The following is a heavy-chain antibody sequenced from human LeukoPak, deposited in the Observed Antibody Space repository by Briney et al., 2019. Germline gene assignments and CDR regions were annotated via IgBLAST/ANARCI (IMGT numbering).Heavy chain of an antibody. CDR1: GFTFSSYF. CDR3: AQSGQFDS. CDR2: ISGSGGKT. J-gene: IGHJ5*01. D-gene: IGHD2-8*02. Sequence: GGSLRLSCVASGFTFSSYFMSWVRQAPGKGLEWVSSISGSGGKTYYTDSVKGRFTISRDNSKNMLYLQMNSLRAEDTAVYYCAQSGQFDSWEQGTLVTVSS. V-gene: IGHV3-23*01.